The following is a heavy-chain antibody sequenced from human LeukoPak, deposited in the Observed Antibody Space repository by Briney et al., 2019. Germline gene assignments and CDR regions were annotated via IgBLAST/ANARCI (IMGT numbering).Heavy chain of an antibody. CDR2: ASGYYGGDS. D-gene: IGHD3-10*01. CDR1: GASITSRDFY. J-gene: IGHJ4*02. V-gene: IGHV4-39*01. CDR3: ARQGEIQQGSGSYYFDW. Sequence: PSETLSLTCTVSGASITSRDFYWGWFRQPPGKGVEWIGSASGYYGGDSFYNTSLESRVTISIHTSKNQFSLNSSSVTAADTAVYYCARQGEIQQGSGSYYFDWWGQGTLVIVNS.